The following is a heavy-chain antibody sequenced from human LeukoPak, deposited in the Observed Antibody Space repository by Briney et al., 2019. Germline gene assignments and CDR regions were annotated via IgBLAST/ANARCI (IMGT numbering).Heavy chain of an antibody. CDR3: ARAGDDSSGYYPYYFDY. V-gene: IGHV1-69*04. D-gene: IGHD3-22*01. CDR1: GGTFSSYA. Sequence: GASVKVSCKASGGTFSSYAISWVRQAPGQGLEWMGRIIPILGIANYAQKFQGRVTITADKSTSTAYMELSSLRSEDTAVYYCARAGDDSSGYYPYYFDYWGQGTLVTVSS. CDR2: IIPILGIA. J-gene: IGHJ4*02.